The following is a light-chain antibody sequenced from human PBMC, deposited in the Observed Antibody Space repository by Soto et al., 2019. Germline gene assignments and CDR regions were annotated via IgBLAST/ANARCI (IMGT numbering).Light chain of an antibody. CDR1: SSDVGSYNL. Sequence: ALTQPASVSGSPGQSITVSCAGTSSDVGSYNLVSWYQNHPGKAPKLMIYEGSKRPSGVSNRFSGSKSGNTASLTISGLQAADEADYFCFSYAGSSTYVFPTGPKVTV. CDR3: FSYAGSSTYV. J-gene: IGLJ1*01. CDR2: EGS. V-gene: IGLV2-23*01.